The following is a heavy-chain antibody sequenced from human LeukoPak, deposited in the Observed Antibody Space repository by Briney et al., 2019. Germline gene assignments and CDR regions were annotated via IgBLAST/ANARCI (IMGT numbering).Heavy chain of an antibody. CDR2: ISSSSSYM. Sequence: GGSLRLSCAASGFTFSTYSMNWVRQAPGKGLEWVSSISSSSSYMYYADSVRGRFTISRDHAKNSLYLQMNSLRAEDTALYYCARSWLAARDHADYWGQGTLVTVSS. CDR1: GFTFSTYS. V-gene: IGHV3-21*01. J-gene: IGHJ4*02. D-gene: IGHD6-6*01. CDR3: ARSWLAARDHADY.